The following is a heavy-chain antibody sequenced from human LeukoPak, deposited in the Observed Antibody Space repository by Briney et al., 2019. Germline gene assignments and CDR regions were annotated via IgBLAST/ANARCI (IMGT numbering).Heavy chain of an antibody. CDR1: GFTFSSYA. Sequence: PGGSLRLSCAASGFTFSSYAMSWVRQAPGKGLEWVAVISYDGSNKYYADSVKGRFTISRDNSKNTLYLQMNSLRAEDTAVYYCAKQKRGYSGYDSQFDQWGQGTLVTVSS. D-gene: IGHD5-12*01. J-gene: IGHJ4*02. CDR2: ISYDGSNK. CDR3: AKQKRGYSGYDSQFDQ. V-gene: IGHV3-30*18.